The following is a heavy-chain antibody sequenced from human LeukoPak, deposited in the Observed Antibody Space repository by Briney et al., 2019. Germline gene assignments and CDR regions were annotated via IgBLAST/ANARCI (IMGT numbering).Heavy chain of an antibody. J-gene: IGHJ4*02. CDR3: ARVKRCLDY. V-gene: IGHV4-39*07. D-gene: IGHD4/OR15-4a*01. CDR1: GGSISSSSSDYY. Sequence: SETLSLTCTVSGGSISSSSSDYYWGWVRQPPGKGLEWIGEINHSGSTNYNPSLKSRVTISVDTSKNQFSLKLSSVTAADTAVYYCARVKRCLDYWGQGTLVTVSS. CDR2: INHSGST.